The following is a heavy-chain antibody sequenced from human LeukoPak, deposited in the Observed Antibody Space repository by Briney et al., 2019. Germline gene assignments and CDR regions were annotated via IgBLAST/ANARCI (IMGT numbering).Heavy chain of an antibody. D-gene: IGHD3-10*01. CDR1: GYTFTTYG. Sequence: ASVKVFCKTSGYTFTTYGISWVRQAPGQGLEWMRWISGSNGNTKYAQKVQGRVTMTTDTSTTTAYMEVRSLRSDDTAVYYCARDRDRMVQEVTALFDYWGQGTLVTVSS. CDR2: ISGSNGNT. CDR3: ARDRDRMVQEVTALFDY. J-gene: IGHJ4*02. V-gene: IGHV1-18*04.